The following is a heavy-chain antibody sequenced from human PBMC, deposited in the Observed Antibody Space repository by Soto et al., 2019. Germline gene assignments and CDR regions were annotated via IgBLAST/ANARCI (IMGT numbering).Heavy chain of an antibody. Sequence: EVQLVESGGGLVQPGGSLRLSCAASGFTVSSKHMSWVRQARGKGLEWVSIIYSGTGTYYADSVKGRFTISRDNSKNTLYLQMNSLRAEGTAVYYCATGVGIDFDYWGQGTLVTVSS. CDR1: GFTVSSKH. V-gene: IGHV3-66*01. D-gene: IGHD2-21*01. CDR2: IYSGTGT. CDR3: ATGVGIDFDY. J-gene: IGHJ4*02.